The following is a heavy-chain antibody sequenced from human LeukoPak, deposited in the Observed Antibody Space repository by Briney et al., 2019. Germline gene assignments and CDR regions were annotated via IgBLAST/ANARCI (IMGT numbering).Heavy chain of an antibody. CDR1: GFTFSSYE. Sequence: LGGSLRLSCAASGFTFSSYEMNWVRQAPGKGLEWVSYISSSGSTIYYTDSVKGRFTISRDNAKNSLYLQMNSLRAEDTAVYYCARELTQQLVRVFDYWGQGTLVTVSS. J-gene: IGHJ4*02. CDR2: ISSSGSTI. CDR3: ARELTQQLVRVFDY. D-gene: IGHD6-13*01. V-gene: IGHV3-48*03.